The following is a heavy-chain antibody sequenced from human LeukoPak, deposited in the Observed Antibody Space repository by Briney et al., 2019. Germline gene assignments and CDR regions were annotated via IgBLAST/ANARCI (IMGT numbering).Heavy chain of an antibody. D-gene: IGHD3-10*01. J-gene: IGHJ4*02. CDR2: INSDSSTI. CDR3: AKDLRSDYYFDY. Sequence: GGSLRLSCAASGFIFSNYAMNWVRQAPGKGLQWVSYINSDSSTINNADSVKGRFTISRDNAKNSLYLQMNSLRTDDTALYYCAKDLRSDYYFDYWGQGTLVTVSS. V-gene: IGHV3-48*01. CDR1: GFIFSNYA.